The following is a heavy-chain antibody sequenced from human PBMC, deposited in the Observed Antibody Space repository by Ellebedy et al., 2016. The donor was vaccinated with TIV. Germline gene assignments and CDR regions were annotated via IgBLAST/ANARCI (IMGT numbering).Heavy chain of an antibody. V-gene: IGHV3-21*01. CDR3: ARWGEGKRADY. CDR2: ISSSSTYM. D-gene: IGHD2-21*01. CDR1: GFTFRSYS. J-gene: IGHJ4*02. Sequence: GESLKISCAASGFTFRSYSMNWVRQAPGRGLEWVSSISSSSTYMYYADSVRGRFTISRDDAKNSLFLQMNSLRAEDTAVYYCARWGEGKRADYWGQGTLVTVSS.